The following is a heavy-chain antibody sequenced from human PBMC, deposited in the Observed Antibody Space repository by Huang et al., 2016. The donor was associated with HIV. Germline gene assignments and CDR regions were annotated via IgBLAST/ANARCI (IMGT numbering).Heavy chain of an antibody. CDR2: IYRSECLD. CDR3: AHRPRKGLFGP. V-gene: IGHV2-5*01. Sequence: QITLKASGPTLVKPTQPLTLTCTFSGFSLSTGGVGVGWIRQPPGKALEWLALIYRSECLDRAGSHWSCQGGGYWSLLICPTNQVVLTMNNMDPVDTATYYCAHRPRKGLFGPWGQGTQVTVSS. J-gene: IGHJ5*02. CDR1: GFSLSTGGVG.